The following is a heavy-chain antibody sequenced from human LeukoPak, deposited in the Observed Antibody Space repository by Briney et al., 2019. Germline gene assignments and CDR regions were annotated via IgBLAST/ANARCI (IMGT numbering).Heavy chain of an antibody. CDR3: AKRGVVIRVILVGFHKEAYYFDS. V-gene: IGHV3-23*01. J-gene: IGHJ4*02. Sequence: GGSLRLSCAVSGITLSNYGMSWVRQAPGKGLEWVAGISGSGGSTNYADSVKGRFTISRVNPKNTLYLQMNSLRADDTAVYFCAKRGVVIRVILVGFHKEAYYFDSWGQGALVTVSS. CDR2: ISGSGGST. D-gene: IGHD3-22*01. CDR1: GITLSNYG.